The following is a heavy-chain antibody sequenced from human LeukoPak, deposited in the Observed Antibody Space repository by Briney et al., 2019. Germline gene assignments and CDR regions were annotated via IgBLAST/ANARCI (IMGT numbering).Heavy chain of an antibody. CDR1: GYTFTSYG. CDR2: ISPYNGNT. CDR3: AREASSSWPNWFDP. D-gene: IGHD6-13*01. V-gene: IGHV1-18*01. J-gene: IGHJ5*02. Sequence: ASVKVSCKASGYTFTSYGISWVRQAPGQGLEWMGWISPYNGNTKYAQKLQGRVTTTTDTSTSTAYMELRSLRSDDTAVYYCAREASSSWPNWFDPWGQGTLVTVSS.